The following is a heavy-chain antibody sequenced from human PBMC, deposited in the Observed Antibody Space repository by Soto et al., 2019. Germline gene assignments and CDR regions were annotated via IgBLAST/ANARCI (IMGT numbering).Heavy chain of an antibody. CDR1: GFTFSSYS. J-gene: IGHJ5*02. D-gene: IGHD3-22*01. V-gene: IGHV3-21*06. CDR3: ARDLYYYDSSGYYH. Sequence: EVQLVESGGGLVKPGGSLRLSCAASGFTFSSYSMNWVRQAPGKGLEWVSSISSSSSYIYYADSVKGRFTISRDNAKNALYLQMNSLRAEDTAVYYCARDLYYYDSSGYYHWGQGTLVTVSS. CDR2: ISSSSSYI.